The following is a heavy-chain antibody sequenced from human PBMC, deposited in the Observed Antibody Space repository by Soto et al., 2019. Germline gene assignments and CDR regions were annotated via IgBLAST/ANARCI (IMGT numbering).Heavy chain of an antibody. CDR1: GFTFSSYA. J-gene: IGHJ3*02. D-gene: IGHD2-15*01. CDR2: ISYDGSNK. Sequence: QVQLVESGGGVVQPGRSLRLSCAASGFTFSSYAMHWVRQAPGKGLEWVAVISYDGSNKYYADSVKGRFTISRDNSKNTLYLQMNSLRAEDTAVYYCARVPAPVVAAESTLKDIWGQGTMVTVSS. CDR3: ARVPAPVVAAESTLKDI. V-gene: IGHV3-30-3*01.